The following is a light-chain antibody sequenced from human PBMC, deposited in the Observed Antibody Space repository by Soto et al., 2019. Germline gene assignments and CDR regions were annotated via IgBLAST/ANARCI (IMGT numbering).Light chain of an antibody. CDR2: DDN. Sequence: VLTKPPSVSAAPGQAVTTSCSSGSSNIGGNSVSWYQQRPGTAPKLLIYDDNKRPSGIPDRFSGSKSGTSATLGITGFQTGDEADYYCGSWDSSLSAYVFGTGTKVNVL. J-gene: IGLJ1*01. CDR3: GSWDSSLSAYV. V-gene: IGLV1-51*01. CDR1: SSNIGGNS.